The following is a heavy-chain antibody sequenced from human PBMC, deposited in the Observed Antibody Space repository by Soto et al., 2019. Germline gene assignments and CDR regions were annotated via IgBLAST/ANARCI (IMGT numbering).Heavy chain of an antibody. CDR3: ARGIMITFGGAKPVSRFDAFDI. V-gene: IGHV4-59*01. J-gene: IGHJ3*02. Sequence: SETLSLTCTVSGGSISSYYWSWIRQPPGKGLEWIGYIYYSGSTNYNPSLKSRVTISVDTSKNQFSLKLSSVTAADTAVYYCARGIMITFGGAKPVSRFDAFDIWGQGTMVTVSS. CDR2: IYYSGST. CDR1: GGSISSYY. D-gene: IGHD3-16*01.